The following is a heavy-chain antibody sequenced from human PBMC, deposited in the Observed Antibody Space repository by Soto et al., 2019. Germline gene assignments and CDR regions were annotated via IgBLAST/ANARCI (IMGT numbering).Heavy chain of an antibody. V-gene: IGHV3-74*01. CDR1: GFTFSSYW. Sequence: GGSLRLSCAASGFTFSSYWMHCVRQAPGKGLVWGSRINSDGSSTSHADSVKGRFTISRYNAKNTLYLQMNSLRAEDTAGYYCARVYYYGSAYYYGMDVWGQGTTVTGSS. D-gene: IGHD3-10*01. J-gene: IGHJ6*02. CDR2: INSDGSST. CDR3: ARVYYYGSAYYYGMDV.